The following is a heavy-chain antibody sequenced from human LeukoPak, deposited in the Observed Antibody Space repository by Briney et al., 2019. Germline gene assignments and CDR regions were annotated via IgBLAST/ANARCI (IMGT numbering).Heavy chain of an antibody. D-gene: IGHD1-26*01. CDR2: ISAYNGNT. CDR3: ARDLRGSWGPGFDY. Sequence: ASVKVSCKASGYTFTSHGISWVRQAPGQGLEWMGWISAYNGNTNYAQKLQGRVTMTIDTSTSTAYMELRSLRSDDTAVYYCARDLRGSWGPGFDYWGQGTLVTVSS. J-gene: IGHJ4*02. V-gene: IGHV1-18*01. CDR1: GYTFTSHG.